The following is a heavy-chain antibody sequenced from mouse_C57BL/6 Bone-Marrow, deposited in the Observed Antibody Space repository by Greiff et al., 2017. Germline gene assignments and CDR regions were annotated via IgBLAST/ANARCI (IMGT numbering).Heavy chain of an antibody. D-gene: IGHD2-12*01. CDR3: ARGYYSSSAWFAY. CDR2: IYPRSGNT. V-gene: IGHV1-81*01. Sequence: QVQLQQSGAELARPGASVKLSCKASGYTFTSYGISWVKQRTGQGLEWIGEIYPRSGNTYYNEKFKGKATLTADKSSSTAYMELRSLTSEDSAVYFCARGYYSSSAWFAYWGQGTLVTVSA. CDR1: GYTFTSYG. J-gene: IGHJ3*01.